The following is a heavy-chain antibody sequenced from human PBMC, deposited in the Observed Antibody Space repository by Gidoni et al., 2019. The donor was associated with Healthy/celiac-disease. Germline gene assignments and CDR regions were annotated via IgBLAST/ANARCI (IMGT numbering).Heavy chain of an antibody. V-gene: IGHV3-23*01. CDR1: GFTFSSYA. J-gene: IGHJ4*02. D-gene: IGHD3-10*01. CDR3: AKLKVQGVLDY. Sequence: EVQLLESGGGLVQPGGSLRLSCSASGFTFSSYARSGVRQAPGKGLEWVSAISGSGGSTYYAESVKGRFTISRDNSKNTLYLQMNSLRAEDTAVYYCAKLKVQGVLDYWGQGTMVTVSS. CDR2: ISGSGGST.